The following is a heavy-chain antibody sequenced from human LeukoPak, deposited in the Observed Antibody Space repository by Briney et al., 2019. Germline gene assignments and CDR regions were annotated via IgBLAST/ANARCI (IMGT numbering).Heavy chain of an antibody. J-gene: IGHJ4*02. CDR3: ARAPMGRGALY. CDR1: GYTFTNFD. Sequence: ASVKVSCKASGYTFTNFDINWVRQAPGQGLEWMGWMNPVSGNAGSAQKFQGRVTLTRDTSMSTAYMEVTSLRSDDTAFYYCARAPMGRGALYWGQGTLVTVNS. CDR2: MNPVSGNA. D-gene: IGHD3-10*01. V-gene: IGHV1-8*01.